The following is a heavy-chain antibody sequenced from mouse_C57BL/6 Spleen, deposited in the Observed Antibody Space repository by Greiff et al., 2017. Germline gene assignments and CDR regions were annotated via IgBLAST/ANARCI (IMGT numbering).Heavy chain of an antibody. CDR2: FNPSTGGT. CDR3: ARSHYYGSSYCDY. CDR1: GYSFTAYY. V-gene: IGHV1-42*01. D-gene: IGHD1-1*01. J-gene: IGHJ2*01. Sequence: EVQLQQSGPELVKPGASVKISCKASGYSFTAYYMNWVKQSPEKSLEWIGEFNPSTGGTTYNQKFKAKATLTVDKSSSTVYMQLKSLTSEDSAVYYCARSHYYGSSYCDYWGQGTTRTVSS.